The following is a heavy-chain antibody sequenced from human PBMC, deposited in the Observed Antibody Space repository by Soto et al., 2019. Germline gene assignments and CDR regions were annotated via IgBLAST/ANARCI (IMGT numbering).Heavy chain of an antibody. D-gene: IGHD5-18*01. CDR1: GYTFTSYG. Sequence: ASVKVSCKASGYTFTSYGISWVRQAPGQGLEWMGWISAYNGNTNYAQKLQGRVTMTTDTSTSTAYMELRSLRSDDTAVYYCARVSTFDTAMVLNFDYWGQGTLVTVSS. J-gene: IGHJ4*02. CDR2: ISAYNGNT. V-gene: IGHV1-18*04. CDR3: ARVSTFDTAMVLNFDY.